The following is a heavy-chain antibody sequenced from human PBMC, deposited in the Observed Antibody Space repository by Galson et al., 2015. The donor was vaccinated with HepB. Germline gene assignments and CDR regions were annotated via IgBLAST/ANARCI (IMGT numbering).Heavy chain of an antibody. D-gene: IGHD5-12*01. Sequence: SLRLSCAASGFTFSSYSMNWVRQAPGKGLEWVSYISSSSSTIYYADSVKGRFTISRDNAKNSLYLQMNSLRAEDTAVYYCARDSPPDIVATIIGDDAFDIWGQGTMVTVSS. CDR2: ISSSSSTI. CDR1: GFTFSSYS. CDR3: ARDSPPDIVATIIGDDAFDI. V-gene: IGHV3-48*01. J-gene: IGHJ3*02.